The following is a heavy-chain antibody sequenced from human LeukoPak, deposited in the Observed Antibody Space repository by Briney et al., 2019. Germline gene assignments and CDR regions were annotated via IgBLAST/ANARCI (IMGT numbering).Heavy chain of an antibody. J-gene: IGHJ4*02. CDR3: ARERGYSYGLRLFDY. D-gene: IGHD5-18*01. Sequence: AGGSLRLSCAASGFTFSDYYMSWIRQAPGKGLEWVSYISSSGSTIYYADSVKGRFTISRDNAKNSLYLQMNSLRAEDTAVYHCARERGYSYGLRLFDYWGQGTLVTVSS. V-gene: IGHV3-11*04. CDR1: GFTFSDYY. CDR2: ISSSGSTI.